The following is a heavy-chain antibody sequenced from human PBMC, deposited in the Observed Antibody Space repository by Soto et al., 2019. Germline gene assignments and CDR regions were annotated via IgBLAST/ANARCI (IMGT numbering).Heavy chain of an antibody. Sequence: ASVKVSCKGSGDTFTTYYINWVLQATGHGLEWMGWINPNSGNIGYAQRFQGRATMTRDTAIRTAYMEVSSLRSDDTAVYYCARGRASGSYYLLDYWGQGTLVTVSS. V-gene: IGHV1-8*01. CDR1: GDTFTTYY. D-gene: IGHD3-10*01. CDR3: ARGRASGSYYLLDY. CDR2: INPNSGNI. J-gene: IGHJ4*02.